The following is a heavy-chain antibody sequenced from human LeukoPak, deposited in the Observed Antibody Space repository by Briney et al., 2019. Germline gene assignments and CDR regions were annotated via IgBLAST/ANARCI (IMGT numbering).Heavy chain of an antibody. CDR1: GFTFSSAW. D-gene: IGHD3-10*01. CDR3: STDPSNYYGSGSFYYGLDV. Sequence: GGSLRLSCAASGFTFSSAWMSWVRQAPGKGLXXXXXXXXXXXGGTTDYAAPVKGRFTISRDDSTNTLYLQMNSLKTEDTAVYYCSTDPSNYYGSGSFYYGLDVWGQGTTVTVSS. V-gene: IGHV3-15*01. J-gene: IGHJ6*02. CDR2: XXXXXXGGTT.